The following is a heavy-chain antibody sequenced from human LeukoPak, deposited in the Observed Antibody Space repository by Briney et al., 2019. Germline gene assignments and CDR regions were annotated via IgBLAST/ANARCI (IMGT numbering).Heavy chain of an antibody. D-gene: IGHD1-26*01. CDR3: ARLAYSWNGNY. CDR2: ISSSSYI. V-gene: IGHV3-21*01. Sequence: GGSLRLSCAASGFTFSSYSMNWVRQAPGKGLEWVSSISSSSYIYYADSVKGRFTISRDNAKNSLYLQMNSLRAEDTAVYYCARLAYSWNGNYWGQGTLVTVSS. CDR1: GFTFSSYS. J-gene: IGHJ4*02.